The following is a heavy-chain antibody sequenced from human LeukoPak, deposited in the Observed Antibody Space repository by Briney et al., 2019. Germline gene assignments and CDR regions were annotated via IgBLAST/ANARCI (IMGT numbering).Heavy chain of an antibody. V-gene: IGHV4-59*01. CDR3: AVGYCSSTSCYREFDP. Sequence: SETLSLTCTVSGGSISSYYWSWIRQPPGKGLEWIGYIYYSGSTNYNPSLKSRVTISVDTSKNQFSLKLSSVTAADTAVYYCAVGYCSSTSCYREFDPWGQGTLSPSPQ. CDR2: IYYSGST. D-gene: IGHD2-2*01. CDR1: GGSISSYY. J-gene: IGHJ5*02.